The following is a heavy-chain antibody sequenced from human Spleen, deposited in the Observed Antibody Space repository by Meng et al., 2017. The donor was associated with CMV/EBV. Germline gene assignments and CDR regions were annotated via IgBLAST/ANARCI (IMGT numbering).Heavy chain of an antibody. Sequence: VQLVQSGAEVKKPGASVKVSCKASGYTFTSYGISWVRQAPGKGLEWVSAISGSGGSTYYADSVKGRFTISRDNSKNTLYLQMNSLRAEDTAVYYCAREPEVGAGYWYFDLWGRGTLVTVSS. D-gene: IGHD1-26*01. J-gene: IGHJ2*01. V-gene: IGHV3-23*04. CDR1: GYTFTSYG. CDR3: AREPEVGAGYWYFDL. CDR2: ISGSGGST.